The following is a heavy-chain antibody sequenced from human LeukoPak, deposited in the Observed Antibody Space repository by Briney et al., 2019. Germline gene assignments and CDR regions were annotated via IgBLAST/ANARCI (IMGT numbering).Heavy chain of an antibody. J-gene: IGHJ4*02. CDR1: GGSISSGSYY. CDR2: IYYSGST. CDR3: AIQKD. D-gene: IGHD2-15*01. V-gene: IGHV4-39*01. Sequence: SETLSLTCTVYGGSISSGSYYWGWIRQPPGKGLEWIGSIYYSGSTYYNPSLKSRVTISVDTSKNQFSLKLSSVTAADTAVYYCAIQKDWGQGTLVTVSS.